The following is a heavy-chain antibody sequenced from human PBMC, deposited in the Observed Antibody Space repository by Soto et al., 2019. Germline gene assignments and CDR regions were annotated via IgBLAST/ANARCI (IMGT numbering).Heavy chain of an antibody. V-gene: IGHV4-39*01. Sequence: SETLSLTCTVSGASISSSGYYWGWVRQTPGKGLDWIGNIYYSGTTYYNPSLKSRVTISVDTSKNQFSLKLNSVTAADTAVYYCARFLVPASRNTDFDYWGQGTLVTVSS. CDR2: IYYSGTT. J-gene: IGHJ4*02. CDR3: ARFLVPASRNTDFDY. CDR1: GASISSSGYY. D-gene: IGHD2-21*02.